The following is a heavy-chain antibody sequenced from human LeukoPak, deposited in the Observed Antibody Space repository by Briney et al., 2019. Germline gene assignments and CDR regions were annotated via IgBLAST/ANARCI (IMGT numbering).Heavy chain of an antibody. Sequence: GGSLRLSCAASGFTFSSYAMHWVRQAPGKGLDWVAVISYDGSNKYYADSEKGRFTISRDNPKNTLYLQMNSLRAEDTAVYYCARDRVGASEFDYWGQGTLVTVSS. CDR1: GFTFSSYA. D-gene: IGHD1-26*01. J-gene: IGHJ4*02. V-gene: IGHV3-30-3*01. CDR2: ISYDGSNK. CDR3: ARDRVGASEFDY.